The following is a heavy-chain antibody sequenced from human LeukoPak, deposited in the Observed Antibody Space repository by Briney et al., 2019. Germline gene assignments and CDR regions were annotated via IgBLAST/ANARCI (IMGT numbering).Heavy chain of an antibody. D-gene: IGHD6-19*01. J-gene: IGHJ4*02. CDR1: GGSFSGYY. Sequence: PSETLSLTCAVYGGSFSGYYWSWIRQPPGKGLEWIGEINHSGRTNYNPSLKSRVTISVDTSKNQFSLKLSSVTAADTAVYYCATRIAVAGSLDYWGQGTLVTVSS. V-gene: IGHV4-34*01. CDR2: INHSGRT. CDR3: ATRIAVAGSLDY.